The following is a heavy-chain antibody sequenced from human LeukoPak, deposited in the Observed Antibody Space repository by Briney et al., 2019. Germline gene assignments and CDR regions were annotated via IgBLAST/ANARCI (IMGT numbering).Heavy chain of an antibody. CDR2: VDPEDGKT. CDR3: ARLPTAIEPQDF. V-gene: IGHV1-69-2*01. D-gene: IGHD4-11*01. J-gene: IGHJ4*02. CDR1: GYTFTDYY. Sequence: ASVRVSCKASGYTFTDYYIHWLQQAPGKGLDWMGRVDPEDGKTIYEETFQGRVTMTADTSTDTAYMELSSLRSDDTALYYCARLPTAIEPQDFWGQGTLVTVSS.